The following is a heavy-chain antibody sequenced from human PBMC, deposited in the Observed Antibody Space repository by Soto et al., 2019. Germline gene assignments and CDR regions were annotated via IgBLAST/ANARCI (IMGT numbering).Heavy chain of an antibody. CDR3: ARETGTSSAEGQYYYYYGMDV. D-gene: IGHD6-6*01. CDR1: GGSISSYY. Sequence: SETLSLTCTVSGGSISSYYWSWIRQPPGKGLEWIGEINHSGSTKYNPSLKTRVTISVDTSKNQFSLKLSSVTAADTAVYYCARETGTSSAEGQYYYYYGMDVWGQGTTVTVSS. V-gene: IGHV4-34*01. CDR2: INHSGST. J-gene: IGHJ6*02.